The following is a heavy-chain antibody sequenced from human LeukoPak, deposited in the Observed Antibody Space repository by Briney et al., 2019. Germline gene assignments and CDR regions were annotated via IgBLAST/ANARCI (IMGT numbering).Heavy chain of an antibody. CDR2: ISSSSSYI. V-gene: IGHV3-21*01. CDR3: ARDRRSSSWDYYMDV. Sequence: PGGSLRLSCAASGFTFSSYSMNWVRQAPGKGLEWVSSISSSSSYIYYADSVKGRFNISRDNAKNSLYLQMNSLRAEDTAVYYCARDRRSSSWDYYMDVWGKGTTVTVSS. J-gene: IGHJ6*03. D-gene: IGHD6-13*01. CDR1: GFTFSSYS.